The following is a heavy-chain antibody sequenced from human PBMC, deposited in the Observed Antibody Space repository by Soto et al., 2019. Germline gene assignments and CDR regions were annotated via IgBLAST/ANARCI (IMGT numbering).Heavy chain of an antibody. J-gene: IGHJ5*02. D-gene: IGHD2-15*01. CDR1: GYTFTRYT. CDR3: ARGIATGQLDP. Sequence: ASVKVSCKASGYTFTRYTMNGVRQAPGQRLEWMGWINPDNGNTKSSQKFQDRVIITRDTSASTAYMDLSSLRSEDTAVYYCARGIATGQLDPWGQGTLVTVSS. V-gene: IGHV1-3*01. CDR2: INPDNGNT.